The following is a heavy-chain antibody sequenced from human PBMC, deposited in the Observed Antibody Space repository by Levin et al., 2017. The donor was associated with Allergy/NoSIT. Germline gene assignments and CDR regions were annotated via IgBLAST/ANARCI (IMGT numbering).Heavy chain of an antibody. V-gene: IGHV1-8*01. CDR1: GYTFTSYD. CDR2: MSPSSGYT. D-gene: IGHD2-15*01. J-gene: IGHJ4*02. Sequence: ASVKVSCKTSGYTFTSYDINWVRQATGQGLEWMGWMSPSSGYTGYAQNFQGRVTMTQDTSISTAYMELSSLRSDDAAVYYCATSRFCSGGTCPFDYWGQGTLVTVSS. CDR3: ATSRFCSGGTCPFDY.